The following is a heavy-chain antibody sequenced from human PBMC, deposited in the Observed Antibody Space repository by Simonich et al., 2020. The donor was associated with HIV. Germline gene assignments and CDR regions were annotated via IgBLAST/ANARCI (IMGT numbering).Heavy chain of an antibody. CDR1: GYTFTNYF. Sequence: QVRLVQSGAEVKKPGASVKVSCKASGYTFTNYFITWVRQAPGQGLEWMGWINPYNLNTKDAQKLQELQGRVTMTTDTSTSTVYMELRRLTSDDTAVYYCARGTRFDYWGQGTLVIVSS. CDR2: INPYNLNT. J-gene: IGHJ4*02. CDR3: ARGTRFDY. V-gene: IGHV1-18*01. D-gene: IGHD1-7*01.